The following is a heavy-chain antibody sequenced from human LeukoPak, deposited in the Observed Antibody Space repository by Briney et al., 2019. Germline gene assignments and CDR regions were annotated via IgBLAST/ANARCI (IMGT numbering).Heavy chain of an antibody. D-gene: IGHD2-2*01. CDR1: GWSFNDYY. V-gene: IGHV4-34*01. Sequence: SETLSLTCAVYGWSFNDYYWNWIRQPPGKGLEWIGEINARGDTNYNPSLKSRVTISVDTSKKQFSLRLTSMIAADTALYYCARGQVPAARGYNWFDPWGQGTLVTVSA. CDR2: INARGDT. J-gene: IGHJ5*02. CDR3: ARGQVPAARGYNWFDP.